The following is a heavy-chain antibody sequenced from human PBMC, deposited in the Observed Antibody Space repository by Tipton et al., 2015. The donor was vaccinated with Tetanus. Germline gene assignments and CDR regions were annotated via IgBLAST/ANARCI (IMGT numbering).Heavy chain of an antibody. V-gene: IGHV3-43*01. D-gene: IGHD6-6*01. CDR1: GFTFDDYT. CDR2: ISWDGGST. J-gene: IGHJ4*02. CDR3: AKGREYSSSSLDY. Sequence: SLRLSCAASGFTFDDYTMHWVRQAPGKGLQWVSLISWDGGSTYYADSVKGRFTISRDNSKNSLYLQMNNLRTEDTALYYCAKGREYSSSSLDYWGQGTLVTVSS.